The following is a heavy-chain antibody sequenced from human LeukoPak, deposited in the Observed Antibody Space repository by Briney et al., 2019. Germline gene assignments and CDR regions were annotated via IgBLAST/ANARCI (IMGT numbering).Heavy chain of an antibody. CDR1: GYTFSDYA. Sequence: ASVKVSCKASGYTFSDYAVHWVRQAPGQRFEWKGWIDAGNGDTRYSQKFQGRVTITRDTSASTAYIELRSLRSEDTAMYYCARGSTSDWPLDHWGQETLVTISS. CDR3: ARGSTSDWPLDH. CDR2: IDAGNGDT. D-gene: IGHD2-2*01. V-gene: IGHV1-3*01. J-gene: IGHJ4*02.